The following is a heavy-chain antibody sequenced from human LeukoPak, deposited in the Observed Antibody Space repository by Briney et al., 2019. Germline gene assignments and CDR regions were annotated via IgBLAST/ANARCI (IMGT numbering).Heavy chain of an antibody. CDR3: ARIQLWVPDFDY. CDR2: IYYRGST. J-gene: IGHJ4*02. D-gene: IGHD5-18*01. V-gene: IGHV4-39*01. CDR1: LGSITSSSYY. Sequence: SETLSLTCTVSLGSITSSSYYSGWTRQPPGKWLECIGGIYYRGSTYYNPSLKSRVTISVDTSKNQFSLRLSSVTAADTAVYYCARIQLWVPDFDYWGQGNLVTVSS.